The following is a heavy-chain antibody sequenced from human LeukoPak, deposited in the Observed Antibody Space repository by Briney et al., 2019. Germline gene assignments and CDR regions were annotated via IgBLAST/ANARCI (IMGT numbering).Heavy chain of an antibody. CDR3: ANRGEFDDSSGSAYAFDI. CDR1: GFTFTSSA. Sequence: SVKVSCKASGFTFTSSAVQWVRQARGQRLEWIGWIVVGSGNTNYAQKFQERVTITRDMSTTTAYMELSSLRSEDTAVYYCANRGEFDDSSGSAYAFDIWGQGTMVTVSS. V-gene: IGHV1-58*01. CDR2: IVVGSGNT. J-gene: IGHJ3*02. D-gene: IGHD3-22*01.